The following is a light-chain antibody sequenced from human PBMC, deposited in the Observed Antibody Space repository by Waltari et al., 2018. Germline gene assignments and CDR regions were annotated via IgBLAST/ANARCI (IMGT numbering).Light chain of an antibody. CDR2: DAS. CDR1: QSVTRT. J-gene: IGKJ1*01. Sequence: EIVLTQSPGNLSSSPGERVTLSCRASQSVTRTLAWYQQKPGQAPRLLIYDASTRATGIPDRFSGSGSGTDFSLTISRLEPEDFAVYYCQKYGTLPATFGQGTKVEIK. CDR3: QKYGTLPAT. V-gene: IGKV3-20*01.